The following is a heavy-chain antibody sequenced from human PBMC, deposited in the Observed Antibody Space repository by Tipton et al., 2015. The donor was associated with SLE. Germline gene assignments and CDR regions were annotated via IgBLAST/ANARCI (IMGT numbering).Heavy chain of an antibody. CDR2: INPIGGAT. J-gene: IGHJ4*02. V-gene: IGHV1-46*01. CDR3: VRGGASSGYDY. D-gene: IGHD5-12*01. CDR1: GYTFTSYY. Sequence: QLVQSGAEVKKPGASVKVSCKASGYTFTSYYMNWVRQAPGQGLEWMGIINPIGGATSYAQNFQGRVTMTRDTSTSTVYMELSSLKSDDTAVYYCVRGGASSGYDYWGQGALVTVSS.